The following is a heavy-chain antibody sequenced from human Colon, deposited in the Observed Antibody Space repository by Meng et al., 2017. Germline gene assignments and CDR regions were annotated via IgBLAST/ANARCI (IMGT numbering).Heavy chain of an antibody. J-gene: IGHJ4*02. Sequence: GESLKISCAASGFTFSTYEMNWVRQPPGKGLEWVSYISTSGSTIYNADSVKGRFTISRDNTNNSLFLQMSGLRVGDTAVYYCARRYCSTTSCLIDYWGQGTRVT. CDR3: ARRYCSTTSCLIDY. V-gene: IGHV3-48*03. D-gene: IGHD2-2*01. CDR1: GFTFSTYE. CDR2: ISTSGSTI.